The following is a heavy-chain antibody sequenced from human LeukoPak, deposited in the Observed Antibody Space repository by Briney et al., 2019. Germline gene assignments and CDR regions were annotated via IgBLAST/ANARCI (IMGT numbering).Heavy chain of an antibody. D-gene: IGHD3-10*01. V-gene: IGHV1-18*01. CDR2: ISVYNGNT. CDR1: GYTFTNYG. Sequence: GASVKVSCKASGYTFTNYGISWVRQAPGQGLEWMGWISVYNGNTNYAQKLQGRVTMTTDTSTSTAYMELRSLRSDDTAVYYCARDSTRYYGSGSHSHPPPFDYWGQGTLVTVSS. J-gene: IGHJ4*02. CDR3: ARDSTRYYGSGSHSHPPPFDY.